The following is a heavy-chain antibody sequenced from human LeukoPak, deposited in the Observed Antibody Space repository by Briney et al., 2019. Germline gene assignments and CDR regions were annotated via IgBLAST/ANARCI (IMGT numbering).Heavy chain of an antibody. D-gene: IGHD6-6*01. CDR3: ARDGSMTARPFVSIDH. CDR1: GGSITAYY. J-gene: IGHJ4*02. Sequence: SETLSLTCTVSGGSITAYYRRWIRQPAGKGLERIGRIHTSGDTAYNPPLNSRVTMLVDTSKNQFPLKLSSVTAADTPVYYCARDGSMTARPFVSIDHWGQGTLVTISS. V-gene: IGHV4-4*07. CDR2: IHTSGDT.